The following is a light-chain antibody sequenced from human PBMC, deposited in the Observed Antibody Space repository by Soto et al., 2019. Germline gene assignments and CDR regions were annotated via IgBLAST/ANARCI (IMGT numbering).Light chain of an antibody. CDR2: DAS. V-gene: IGKV3D-15*01. CDR1: QSVGSK. J-gene: IGKJ4*01. CDR3: QQYCDWPWA. Sequence: EIVMTQSPPTLSVSPGERATLSCRASQSVGSKLAWYQQRPGQAPRLLIYDASNRATGIPARFSGSGSGTEFSLTISSLQSEDFAVYSCQQYCDWPWAFGGGTKVEIK.